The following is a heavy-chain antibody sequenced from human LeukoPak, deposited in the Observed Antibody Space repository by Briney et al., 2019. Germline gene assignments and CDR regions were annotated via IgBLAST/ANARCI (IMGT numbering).Heavy chain of an antibody. J-gene: IGHJ5*02. CDR1: GGTFSSYA. CDR3: ARGRWEQQSLFDP. Sequence: SVKVSCKASGGTFSSYAISWVRQAPGQGLEWMGGIIPIFGTANYAQKFQGRVTITTDESTSTAYMELSSLRSEDTAVYYCARGRWEQQSLFDPWGQGTLVTVSS. V-gene: IGHV1-69*05. D-gene: IGHD6-13*01. CDR2: IIPIFGTA.